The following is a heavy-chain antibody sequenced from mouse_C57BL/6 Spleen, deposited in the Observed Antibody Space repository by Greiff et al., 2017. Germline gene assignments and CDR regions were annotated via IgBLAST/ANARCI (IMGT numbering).Heavy chain of an antibody. CDR1: GYTFTSYW. D-gene: IGHD2-12*01. CDR3: ARDDEIDYAMDD. J-gene: IGHJ4*01. CDR2: IHPNSGST. Sequence: VQLQQPGAELVKPGASVKLSCKASGYTFTSYWMHWVKQRPGQGLEWIGMIHPNSGSTNYNEKFQSKATLTVDKSSSTAYMQLSSLTSEDSAVYYCARDDEIDYAMDDWGQGTSVTVAS. V-gene: IGHV1-64*01.